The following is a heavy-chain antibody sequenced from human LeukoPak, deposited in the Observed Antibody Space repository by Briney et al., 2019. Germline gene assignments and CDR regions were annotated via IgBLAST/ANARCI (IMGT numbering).Heavy chain of an antibody. V-gene: IGHV3-13*01. D-gene: IGHD3-10*01. CDR2: IVIGGDT. J-gene: IGHJ4*02. CDR1: GFTIKNYD. Sequence: GGSLRLSCGASGFTIKNYDMHWVRQAAGKGLEWVSTIVIGGDTYYPGSVKGRFTISRENAKNSLYLQMNSLRAVDTAVYYCARGEFYGSGSYLFDYWGQGTLVTVSS. CDR3: ARGEFYGSGSYLFDY.